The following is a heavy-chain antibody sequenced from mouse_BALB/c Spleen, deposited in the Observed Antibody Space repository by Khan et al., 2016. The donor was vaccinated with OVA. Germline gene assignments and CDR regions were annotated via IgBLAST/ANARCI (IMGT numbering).Heavy chain of an antibody. D-gene: IGHD1-1*02. V-gene: IGHV9-3-1*01. Sequence: QIQLVQSGPELKKPGETVKISCKASRYTFTNYGMNWVKQTPGKGLKWMGWINTYTGEPTYADDFKGRFAYSLDTSASTAYLQINNLKNEDTATYFCASGGYWYFDVWGAGTTVTVSS. CDR1: RYTFTNYG. CDR2: INTYTGEP. CDR3: ASGGYWYFDV. J-gene: IGHJ1*01.